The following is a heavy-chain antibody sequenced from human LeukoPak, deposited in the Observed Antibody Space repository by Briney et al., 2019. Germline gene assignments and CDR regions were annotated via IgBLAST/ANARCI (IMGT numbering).Heavy chain of an antibody. J-gene: IGHJ4*02. V-gene: IGHV4-59*01. D-gene: IGHD1-26*01. CDR1: GASITTYY. CDR2: IHSSGSA. Sequence: SETLSLTCTVSGASITTYYWSWIRQPPGKGLEYIGQIHSSGSANYNPSLKSRVAMSLDASKNQFSLTVSSVAAADTAIYYCARDILDVGATHYFDYWGQGSLPTVSS. CDR3: ARDILDVGATHYFDY.